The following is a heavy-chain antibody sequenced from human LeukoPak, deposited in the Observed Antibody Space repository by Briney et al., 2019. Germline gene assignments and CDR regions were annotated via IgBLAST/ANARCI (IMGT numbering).Heavy chain of an antibody. Sequence: PSETLSLTCAVSGYPISNAYYWVWIRQPPGKGLEWIGSLYHPDATYYNPSLKSRVTISVDTSKNQFSLKLSSVTAADTAVYYCARHLFGEAFDIWGQGTMVTVSS. D-gene: IGHD3-10*02. CDR3: ARHLFGEAFDI. CDR2: LYHPDAT. CDR1: GYPISNAYY. V-gene: IGHV4-38-2*01. J-gene: IGHJ3*02.